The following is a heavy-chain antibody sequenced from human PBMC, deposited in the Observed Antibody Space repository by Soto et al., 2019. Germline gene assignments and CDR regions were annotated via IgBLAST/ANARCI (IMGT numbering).Heavy chain of an antibody. V-gene: IGHV4-61*01. CDR1: GGSVSSGSYY. D-gene: IGHD5-12*01. Sequence: QVQLQESGPGLVKPSETLSLTCTVSGGSVSSGSYYWSWIRQPPGKGLEWIGYIYYSGSTNYNPSLKSRVTISVDTSKNQFSLKLSSVTAADTAVYYCARDVYSFMDVWGQGTTVTVSS. CDR2: IYYSGST. CDR3: ARDVYSFMDV. J-gene: IGHJ6*02.